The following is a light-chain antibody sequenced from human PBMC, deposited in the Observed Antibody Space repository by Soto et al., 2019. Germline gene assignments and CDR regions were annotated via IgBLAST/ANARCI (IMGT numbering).Light chain of an antibody. CDR2: GDF. Sequence: QSVLTQPPSASGTPGQRVTISCSGGTSNIGTNSVQWYQQLHGTTPRLLIFGDFQRPSGVPDRFSPSKSVTSASLAISGLQAEDDAEYYCAACDDSPDGPIVIFGGGTKLTVL. CDR1: TSNIGTNS. J-gene: IGLJ2*01. V-gene: IGLV1-44*01. CDR3: AACDDSPDGPIVI.